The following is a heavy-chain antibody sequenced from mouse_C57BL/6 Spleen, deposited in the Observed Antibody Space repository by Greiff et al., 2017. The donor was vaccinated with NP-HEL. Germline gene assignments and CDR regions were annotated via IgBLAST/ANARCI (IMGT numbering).Heavy chain of an antibody. CDR1: GFTFSDYG. J-gene: IGHJ2*01. CDR3: AREDGYYPYFDY. CDR2: ISSGSSTI. V-gene: IGHV5-17*01. Sequence: EVKLVESGGGLVKPGGSLKLSCAASGFTFSDYGMHWVRQAPEKGLEWVAYISSGSSTIYYADTVKGRFTISRDNANNTLFLQVTILGSEDTAMYYCAREDGYYPYFDYWGQGTTLTVSS. D-gene: IGHD2-3*01.